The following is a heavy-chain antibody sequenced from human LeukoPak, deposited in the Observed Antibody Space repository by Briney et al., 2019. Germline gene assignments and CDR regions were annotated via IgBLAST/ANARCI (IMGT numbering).Heavy chain of an antibody. Sequence: AASVKVSCKASGGTFSNYAISWVRQAPGQGLEWMGRIIPILGVANYAQKFRGRVSITADKSTGTAYMELSSLRSEDTAVYFCARAPGNDAFDIWGQGTMVTVSS. CDR3: ARAPGNDAFDI. CDR1: GGTFSNYA. J-gene: IGHJ3*02. V-gene: IGHV1-69*04. D-gene: IGHD7-27*01. CDR2: IIPILGVA.